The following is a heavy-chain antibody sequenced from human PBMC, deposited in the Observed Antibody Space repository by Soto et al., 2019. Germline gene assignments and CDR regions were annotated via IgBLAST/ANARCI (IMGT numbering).Heavy chain of an antibody. J-gene: IGHJ6*02. CDR3: AKVDRYSSGGSSYAPEYYYYSMDV. Sequence: EVQLVESGGGLVQPGGSLRLSCAASGFTFSIYALSWVRQTPWKGLEWVSAISGSGDYTYYTDSVKGRFTISRDNSKNTLYLQMSSLRAEDTAIYSCAKVDRYSSGGSSYAPEYYYYSMDVWGQGTTVTVSS. D-gene: IGHD6-19*01. CDR2: ISGSGDYT. CDR1: GFTFSIYA. V-gene: IGHV3-23*04.